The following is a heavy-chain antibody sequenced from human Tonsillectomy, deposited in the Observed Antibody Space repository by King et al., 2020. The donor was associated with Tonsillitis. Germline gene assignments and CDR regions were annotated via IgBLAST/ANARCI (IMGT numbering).Heavy chain of an antibody. Sequence: VQMVESGGGLVQPGGSRRLSCAASGFTVSSHNMSWGGKVPGKGLEWVSTINYSGGTTYYTDSVRGRFTISRDNSKNTLYLQMNSLRAEDTAVYYCAKGTMVRGAQYHSDAFGIWGQGTMVTVSS. V-gene: IGHV3-23*04. D-gene: IGHD3-10*01. CDR2: INYSGGTT. J-gene: IGHJ3*02. CDR3: AKGTMVRGAQYHSDAFGI. CDR1: GFTVSSHN.